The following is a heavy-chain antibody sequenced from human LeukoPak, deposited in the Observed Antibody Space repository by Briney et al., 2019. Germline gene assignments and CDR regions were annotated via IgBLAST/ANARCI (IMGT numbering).Heavy chain of an antibody. Sequence: GGSLRLSCAASGFTFSSYSMNWVRQAPGKGLEWVSSFSSSSSYIYYADSVKGRFTISRDNAKNSLYLQMNSLRAEDTAVYYCAREGGYSYGTDYNWFDPWGQGTLVTVSS. V-gene: IGHV3-21*01. D-gene: IGHD5-18*01. CDR3: AREGGYSYGTDYNWFDP. CDR2: FSSSSSYI. J-gene: IGHJ5*02. CDR1: GFTFSSYS.